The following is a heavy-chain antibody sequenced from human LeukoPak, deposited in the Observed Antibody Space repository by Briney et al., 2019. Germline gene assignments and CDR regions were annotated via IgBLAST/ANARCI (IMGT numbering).Heavy chain of an antibody. J-gene: IGHJ6*02. V-gene: IGHV1-58*01. D-gene: IGHD6-19*01. CDR2: IVVGRGNT. CDR1: GFTFTSSA. Sequence: SVKVSCKASGFTFTSSAVQGVRQARGQRREWRGWIVVGRGNTNYAQKFQERVTITRDMSTSTAYMELSSLRSEDKAVYYCAAAESSGWYAFYYYYGMDVWGQGTTVTVSS. CDR3: AAAESSGWYAFYYYYGMDV.